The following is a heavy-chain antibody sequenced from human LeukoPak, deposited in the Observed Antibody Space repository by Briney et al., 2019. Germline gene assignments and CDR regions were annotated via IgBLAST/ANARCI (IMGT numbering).Heavy chain of an antibody. Sequence: GGSLRLSCAASGFTFSSYSMNWVRQAPGKGLEWLSYISSGSSTIYYADSVKGRFTISRDNAKNSLYMQMNSLRDEDTAVYYCARGHRGVFTDPINYWAQGTLVTVSS. J-gene: IGHJ4*02. CDR3: ARGHRGVFTDPINY. CDR1: GFTFSSYS. D-gene: IGHD5-12*01. V-gene: IGHV3-48*02. CDR2: ISSGSSTI.